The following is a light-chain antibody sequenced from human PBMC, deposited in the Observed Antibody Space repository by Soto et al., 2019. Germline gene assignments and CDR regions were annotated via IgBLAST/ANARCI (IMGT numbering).Light chain of an antibody. CDR1: SSDVGGYNY. Sequence: QSALTQPASVSGSPGQSITISCTGTSSDVGGYNYVSWYQQHPGKAPKLMIYEVSNRPSGVSSRFSGSKSANTASLTISGLQAEDEADYYCCSFASSPYWVFGGGTKLTVL. V-gene: IGLV2-14*01. J-gene: IGLJ3*02. CDR3: CSFASSPYWV. CDR2: EVS.